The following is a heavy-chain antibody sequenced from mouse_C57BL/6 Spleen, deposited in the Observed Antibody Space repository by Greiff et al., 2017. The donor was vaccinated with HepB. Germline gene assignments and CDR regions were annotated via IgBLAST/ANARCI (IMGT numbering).Heavy chain of an antibody. CDR1: GFTFSSYA. V-gene: IGHV5-4*03. CDR3: ARTSYDLFDY. Sequence: EVKLVESGGGLVKPGGSLKLSCAASGFTFSSYAMSWVRQTPEKRLEWVATISDGGSYTYYPDNVKGRFTISRDNAKNNLYLQMSHLKSEDTAMYYCARTSYDLFDYWGQGTTLTVSS. D-gene: IGHD2-10*01. J-gene: IGHJ2*01. CDR2: ISDGGSYT.